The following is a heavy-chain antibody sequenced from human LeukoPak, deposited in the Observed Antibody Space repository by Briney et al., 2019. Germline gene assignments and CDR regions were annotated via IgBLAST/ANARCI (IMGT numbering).Heavy chain of an antibody. CDR3: ARVDWNYSPLSYFDY. Sequence: ASVKVSCKASGYTFTGYYMHWVRQAPGQGLEWMRWINPNSGGTNYAQKFQGRVTMTRDTSISTAYMELSRLRSDDTAVYYCARVDWNYSPLSYFDYWGQGTLVTVSS. CDR2: INPNSGGT. CDR1: GYTFTGYY. D-gene: IGHD1-7*01. J-gene: IGHJ4*02. V-gene: IGHV1-2*02.